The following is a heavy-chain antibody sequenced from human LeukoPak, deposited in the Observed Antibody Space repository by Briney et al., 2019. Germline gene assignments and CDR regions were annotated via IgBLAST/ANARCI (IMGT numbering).Heavy chain of an antibody. CDR3: AREAVAGAFDL. Sequence: GGSVRLTCATSGFNFHEFYMSWIRQAPGKGLEWVADIGGSDNIVSYGESVRGRFAISRDFATDSLYLQMDSLRAEDTAVYYCAREAVAGAFDLWGQGTIVTVSS. D-gene: IGHD6-19*01. V-gene: IGHV3-11*01. CDR2: IGGSDNIV. CDR1: GFNFHEFY. J-gene: IGHJ1*01.